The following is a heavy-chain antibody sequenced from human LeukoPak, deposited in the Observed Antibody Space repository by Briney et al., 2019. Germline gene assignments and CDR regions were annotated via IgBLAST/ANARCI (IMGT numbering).Heavy chain of an antibody. V-gene: IGHV4-38-2*02. CDR1: GGSISSYY. Sequence: SETLSLTCTVSGGSISSYYWGWIRQPPGKGLEWIGSIYHSGSTYYNPSLKSRVTISVDTSKNQFSLKLSSVTAADTAVYYCAGGYSGYDWYFDYWGQGTLVTVSS. CDR3: AGGYSGYDWYFDY. CDR2: IYHSGST. J-gene: IGHJ4*02. D-gene: IGHD5-12*01.